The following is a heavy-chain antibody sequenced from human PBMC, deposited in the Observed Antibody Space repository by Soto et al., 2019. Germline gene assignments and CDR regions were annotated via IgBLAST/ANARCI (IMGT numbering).Heavy chain of an antibody. D-gene: IGHD5-12*01. CDR3: ARGTPVEMATITLDY. CDR1: GFTFSSYV. V-gene: IGHV3-48*04. J-gene: IGHJ4*02. Sequence: GGSLRLSCAASGFTFSSYVINWVRQAPGKGLEWVSYISISSSTRYYADSVRGRFTVSRDNAKNTLYLQMNSLRAEDTAMYYCARGTPVEMATITLDYWGKGTLVTVSS. CDR2: ISISSSTR.